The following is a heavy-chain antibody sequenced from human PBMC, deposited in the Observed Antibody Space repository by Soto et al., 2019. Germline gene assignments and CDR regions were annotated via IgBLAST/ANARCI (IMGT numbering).Heavy chain of an antibody. Sequence: GASVKVSCKASGCTFSSYAISWVRQAPGQGLEWMGGIIPIFGTANYAQKFQGRVTITADESTSTAYMELSSLRSEDTAVYYCARASYQLLTYYYGMDVWGQGTTVTVSS. CDR3: ARASYQLLTYYYGMDV. D-gene: IGHD2-2*01. CDR1: GCTFSSYA. J-gene: IGHJ6*02. V-gene: IGHV1-69*13. CDR2: IIPIFGTA.